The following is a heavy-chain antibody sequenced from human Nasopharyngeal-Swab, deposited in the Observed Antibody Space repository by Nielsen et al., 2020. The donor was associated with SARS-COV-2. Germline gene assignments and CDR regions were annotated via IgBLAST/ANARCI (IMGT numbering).Heavy chain of an antibody. CDR3: ARRRGYYDNAGYYLY. D-gene: IGHD3-9*01. V-gene: IGHV5-51*01. CDR2: INPDDSYA. Sequence: VRQMPGKGLEWVGIINPDDSYARYSPSFQGQVTISADKSISAAYLQWSSLKASDTAIYYCARRRGYYDNAGYYLYWGQGTLVTVSS. J-gene: IGHJ4*02.